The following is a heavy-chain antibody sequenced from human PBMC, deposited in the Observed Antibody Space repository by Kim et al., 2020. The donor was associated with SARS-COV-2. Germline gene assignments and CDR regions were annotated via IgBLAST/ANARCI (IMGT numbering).Heavy chain of an antibody. Sequence: SETLSLTCTVSGGSISSSSYYWGWIRQPPGKGLEWIGSIYYSGSTYYNPSLKSRVTISVDTSKNQFSLKLSSVTAADTAVYYCARGAPDVMASDLFDYWGQGTLVTVSA. D-gene: IGHD2-21*01. CDR2: IYYSGST. V-gene: IGHV4-39*07. CDR3: ARGAPDVMASDLFDY. CDR1: GGSISSSSYY. J-gene: IGHJ4*02.